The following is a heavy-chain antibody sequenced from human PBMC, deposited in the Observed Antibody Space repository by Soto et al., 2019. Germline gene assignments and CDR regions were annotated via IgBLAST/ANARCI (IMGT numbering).Heavy chain of an antibody. CDR3: ASLPAAYYDSSGYYLGDFDI. CDR1: VCSIMSMVYY. V-gene: IGHV4-39*01. J-gene: IGHJ3*02. Sequence: SETLSRTCTFSVCSIMSMVYYLCLIRQPPWNWLEWIVSIYYSGSTYYNPSLKIRVTISVDTSKNQFSLKLSSVTAADTAVYYSASLPAAYYDSSGYYLGDFDIWGPGTMVSVSS. CDR2: IYYSGST. D-gene: IGHD3-22*01.